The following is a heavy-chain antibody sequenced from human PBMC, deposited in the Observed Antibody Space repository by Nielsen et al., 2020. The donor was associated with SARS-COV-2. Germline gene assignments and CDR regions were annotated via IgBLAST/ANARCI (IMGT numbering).Heavy chain of an antibody. Sequence: ASVKVSCKASGYTFTGYYMHWVRQAPGQGLEWMGWINPNSGGTNYAQKFQGRVTMTRNTSISTAYMELSSLRSEDTAVYYCARGIYDILTGYYLSQSAWFDPWGQGTLVTVSS. J-gene: IGHJ5*02. V-gene: IGHV1-2*02. CDR1: GYTFTGYY. CDR3: ARGIYDILTGYYLSQSAWFDP. D-gene: IGHD3-9*01. CDR2: INPNSGGT.